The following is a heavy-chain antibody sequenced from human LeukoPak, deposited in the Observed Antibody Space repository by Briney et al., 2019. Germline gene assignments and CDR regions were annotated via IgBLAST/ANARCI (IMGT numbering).Heavy chain of an antibody. CDR2: ISGSGGST. CDR1: GFNFRSYA. CDR3: AKDPYNWNYYFDY. D-gene: IGHD1-7*01. V-gene: IGHV3-23*01. J-gene: IGHJ4*02. Sequence: GGSLRLSCAASGFNFRSYAMSWVRQAPGKGLEWVSAISGSGGSTYYADSVKGRFTISRDNSKNTLYLQMNSLRAKDTAVYYCAKDPYNWNYYFDYWGQGTLVTVSS.